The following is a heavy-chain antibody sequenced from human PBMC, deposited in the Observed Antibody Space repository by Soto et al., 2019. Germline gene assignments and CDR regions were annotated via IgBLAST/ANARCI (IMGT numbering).Heavy chain of an antibody. CDR1: GFPFSSYA. CDR2: ISGRGGSS. Sequence: EVQLLESGGGLIQPGGSLRLSCSASGFPFSSYAMMWVRQAPGKGLEWGSVISGRGGSSYFADSAKSRFTISRDNSKNMLYLEMNSLRAEDTAIYFCAKGSIEYSASVDYWGQGTVVIVSS. CDR3: AKGSIEYSASVDY. J-gene: IGHJ4*02. D-gene: IGHD1-26*01. V-gene: IGHV3-23*01.